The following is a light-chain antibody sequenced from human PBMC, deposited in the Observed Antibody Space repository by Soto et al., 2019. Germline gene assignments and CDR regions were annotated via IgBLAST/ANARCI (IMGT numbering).Light chain of an antibody. J-gene: IGKJ4*01. CDR3: QRRSNCF. Sequence: EIVLTQSPATLSLSPGERATLSCRASQSVSSYLAWYQQKPGQAPRLLIYDASNRATGIPARFSGSGSGTDFTLTISSLEPEDFAVYYCQRRSNCFFGGGPKGEIK. CDR1: QSVSSY. CDR2: DAS. V-gene: IGKV3-11*01.